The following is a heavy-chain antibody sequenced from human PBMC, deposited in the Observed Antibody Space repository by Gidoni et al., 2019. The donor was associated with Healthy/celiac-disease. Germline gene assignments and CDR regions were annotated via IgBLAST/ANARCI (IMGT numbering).Heavy chain of an antibody. CDR3: ARVTGGPGIAAAGTGEFDY. V-gene: IGHV1-69*01. J-gene: IGHJ4*02. D-gene: IGHD6-13*01. CDR1: GGTFSSSA. CDR2: INTIFGTA. Sequence: QVQLVQSGAEVTKPGSSVKVPCKASGGTFSSSAISWVQQAPGQRREWMGGINTIFGTANYAQRIQGRVTSTADESTSTAYMELSSLRSEDTAVYYCARVTGGPGIAAAGTGEFDYWGQGTLVTVSS.